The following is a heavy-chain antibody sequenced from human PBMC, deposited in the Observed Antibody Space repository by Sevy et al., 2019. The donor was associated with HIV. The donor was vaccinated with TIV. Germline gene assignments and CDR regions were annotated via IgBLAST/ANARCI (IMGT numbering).Heavy chain of an antibody. Sequence: GGSLRLSCATSGFTFNSHGMHWVRQAPGKGLEWVSFIQYDGGNKNYPDSVKGRFTISRDNSKNTLYLQLSSLRTEDTALYYRVKDPLISLGADLFDYWGQGTLVTVSS. CDR2: IQYDGGNK. CDR1: GFTFNSHG. D-gene: IGHD7-27*01. CDR3: VKDPLISLGADLFDY. J-gene: IGHJ4*02. V-gene: IGHV3-30*02.